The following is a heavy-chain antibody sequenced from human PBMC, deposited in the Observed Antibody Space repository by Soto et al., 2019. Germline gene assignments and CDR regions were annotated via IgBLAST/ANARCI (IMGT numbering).Heavy chain of an antibody. D-gene: IGHD1-20*01. CDR2: IYYSGST. CDR1: GGTISSFY. V-gene: IGHV4-59*08. J-gene: IGHJ4*02. Sequence: SVTLSLTCTVSGGTISSFYWSWIRQPPGKGLEWIGYIYYSGSTNYNPSLKSRVTISVDTSKNQFSLKLSSVTAADTAVYYCARHGGITGTRPLDYWGQGTLVTVSS. CDR3: ARHGGITGTRPLDY.